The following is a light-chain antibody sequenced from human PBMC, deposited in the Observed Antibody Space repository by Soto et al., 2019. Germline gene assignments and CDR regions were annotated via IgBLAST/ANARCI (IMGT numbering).Light chain of an antibody. V-gene: IGLV2-23*02. CDR3: CSYAGSSTIYV. CDR2: EVS. Sequence: QSALTQPASVSGSPGQSITISCTGTSSDVGSYNLVSWYQQHPGKAPKLMIYEVSKRPSGVSNRFYGSKSGNTASLTISGLQAEDEADYYCCSYAGSSTIYVFGTGTKVTVL. J-gene: IGLJ1*01. CDR1: SSDVGSYNL.